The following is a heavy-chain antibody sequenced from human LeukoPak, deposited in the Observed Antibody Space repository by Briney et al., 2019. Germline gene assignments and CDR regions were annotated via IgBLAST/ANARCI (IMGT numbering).Heavy chain of an antibody. CDR1: GFTFSDYY. Sequence: GGSLRLSCAASGFTFSDYYMSWIRQVPGKGLEWVSYITSSGDTIYYADSVKGRFTISRDIPENSVYLQMNSLRAEDSAVYYCAREGGNWGEGYFDYWGQGTLVTVSS. J-gene: IGHJ4*02. V-gene: IGHV3-11*01. CDR2: ITSSGDTI. D-gene: IGHD7-27*01. CDR3: AREGGNWGEGYFDY.